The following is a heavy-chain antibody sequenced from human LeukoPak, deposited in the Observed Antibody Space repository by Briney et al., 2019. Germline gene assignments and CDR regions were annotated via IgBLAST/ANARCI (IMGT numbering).Heavy chain of an antibody. CDR3: ARGYYYMDV. Sequence: SETLSLTCTVSGDSISSYYWSWIRQPPGKGLEWHGYIDYSANTNYNPPLKSRVTISVDTSKNQFSLKLSSVTAADTAVYYCARGYYYMDVWGKGTTVTVSS. J-gene: IGHJ6*03. CDR1: GDSISSYY. V-gene: IGHV4-59*01. CDR2: IDYSANT.